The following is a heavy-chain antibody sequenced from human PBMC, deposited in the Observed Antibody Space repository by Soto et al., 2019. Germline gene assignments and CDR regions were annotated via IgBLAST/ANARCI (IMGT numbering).Heavy chain of an antibody. V-gene: IGHV1-69*12. D-gene: IGHD3-16*02. Sequence: QVQLVQSGAEVKKPGSSVKVSCKASGGTFSSYAISWVRQAPGQGLEWMGGIIPIFGTANYAQKFQGRVTNIASESVRTVYNELSSMRSEDTAVYYCARALTPFIGVRTRRSNWCGPWGQGSLVTVSS. CDR1: GGTFSSYA. CDR3: ARALTPFIGVRTRRSNWCGP. J-gene: IGHJ5*02. CDR2: IIPIFGTA.